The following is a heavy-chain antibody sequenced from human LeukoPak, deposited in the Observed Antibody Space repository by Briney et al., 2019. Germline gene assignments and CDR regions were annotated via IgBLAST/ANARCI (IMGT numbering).Heavy chain of an antibody. V-gene: IGHV3-30-3*01. CDR1: GFTFSSYA. CDR2: ISYDGSNK. Sequence: GGSLRLSCAASGFTFSSYAMHWVRQAPGKGLEWVAVISYDGSNKYYADSVKGRFTISRDSSKNTLYLQMNSLRAEDTAVYYCARDQYSGYDLYYFDYWGQGTLVTVSS. D-gene: IGHD5-12*01. CDR3: ARDQYSGYDLYYFDY. J-gene: IGHJ4*02.